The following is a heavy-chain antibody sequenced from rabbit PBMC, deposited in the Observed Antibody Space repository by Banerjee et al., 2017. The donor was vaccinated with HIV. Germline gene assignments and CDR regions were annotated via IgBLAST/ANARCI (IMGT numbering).Heavy chain of an antibody. D-gene: IGHD1-1*01. CDR2: IYAGSSGST. V-gene: IGHV1S45*01. CDR3: ATDYTGVSGYAFDL. CDR1: GFCFSSTYY. Sequence: QEQLVESGGGLVKPEGSLTLTCTASGFCFSSTYYMCWVRQAPGKGLEWIACIYAGSSGSTDYASWAKGRFTISKTSSTTVTLQMTSLTAADTATYFCATDYTGVSGYAFDLWGQGTLVTVS. J-gene: IGHJ4*01.